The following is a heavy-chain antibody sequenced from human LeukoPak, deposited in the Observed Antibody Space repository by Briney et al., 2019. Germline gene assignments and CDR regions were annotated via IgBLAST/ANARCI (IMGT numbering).Heavy chain of an antibody. Sequence: PSETLSLTCAVYGXSFSGYYGSWIRQPPGKGLEWIGEINHSGSTNYNPSLKSRVTISVDTSKNQFSLKLSSVTAADTAVYYCARAWYYYDSSGYYPFDYWGQGTLVTVSS. D-gene: IGHD3-22*01. CDR1: GXSFSGYY. CDR2: INHSGST. J-gene: IGHJ4*02. CDR3: ARAWYYYDSSGYYPFDY. V-gene: IGHV4-34*01.